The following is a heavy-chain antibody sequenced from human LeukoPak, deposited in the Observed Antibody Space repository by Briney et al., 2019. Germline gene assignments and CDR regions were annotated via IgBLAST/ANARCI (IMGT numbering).Heavy chain of an antibody. CDR2: IYHSGST. CDR3: ARGWVSYVFDY. J-gene: IGHJ4*02. Sequence: PSETLSLTCAVSGGSISSGGYSWSWIRQPPGKGLEWIGYIYHSGSTYYNPSLKSRVTISVDRSKNQFSLKLSSVTAADTAVYYCARGWVSYVFDYWGQGTLVTVSS. D-gene: IGHD1-26*01. CDR1: GGSISSGGYS. V-gene: IGHV4-30-2*01.